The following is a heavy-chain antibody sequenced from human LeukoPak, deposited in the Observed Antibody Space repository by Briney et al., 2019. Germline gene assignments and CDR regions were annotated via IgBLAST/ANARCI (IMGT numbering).Heavy chain of an antibody. CDR1: GGSISSSSHY. J-gene: IGHJ6*03. V-gene: IGHV4-39*01. CDR2: IYYSGST. CDR3: ARRGYSSSYYYYYMDV. D-gene: IGHD5-18*01. Sequence: SETPSLTCTVSGGSISSSSHYWGWIRQPPGKGLEWIGSIYYSGSTYYNPSLKSRVTISVDTSKNQFSLKLSSVTAADTAVYYCARRGYSSSYYYYYMDVWGKGTTVTVSS.